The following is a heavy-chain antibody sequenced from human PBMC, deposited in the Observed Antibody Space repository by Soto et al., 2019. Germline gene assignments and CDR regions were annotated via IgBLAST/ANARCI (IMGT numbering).Heavy chain of an antibody. J-gene: IGHJ4*02. D-gene: IGHD3-3*01. V-gene: IGHV4-59*08. CDR3: KRHESGGFFQY. CDR1: GGSISSYY. CDR2: IYYSGTT. Sequence: PSETLSLTCTVSGGSISSYYWSWTRQPPGKGLEWIGYIYYSGTTNYNPSLKSRVTMSVDTSKNQFSLNLSSVTAADTAVYYCKRHESGGFFQYWGQGTLVTVSS.